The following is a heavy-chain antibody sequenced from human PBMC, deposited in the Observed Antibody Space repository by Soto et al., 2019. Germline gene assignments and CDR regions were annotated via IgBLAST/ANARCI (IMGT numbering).Heavy chain of an antibody. V-gene: IGHV1-8*01. CDR3: ARGHAFEYSSSSWFDP. CDR1: GYTFTSYD. Sequence: QVQLVQSGAEVKKPGASVKVSCKASGYTFTSYDINWVRQATGQGLEWMGWMNPNSGNTGYAQKFQGRVTMTRNTSRGTAYMELSSLRAEDTAVYYCARGHAFEYSSSSWFDPWGQGTLVTVSS. CDR2: MNPNSGNT. D-gene: IGHD6-6*01. J-gene: IGHJ5*02.